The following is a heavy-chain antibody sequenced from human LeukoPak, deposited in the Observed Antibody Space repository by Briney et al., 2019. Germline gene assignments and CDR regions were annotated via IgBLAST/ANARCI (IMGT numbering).Heavy chain of an antibody. CDR2: ISYDGSNK. V-gene: IGHV3-30*04. J-gene: IGHJ4*02. CDR1: GFTFSSYA. CDR3: ARDRGYYDSSGYYYVLDY. D-gene: IGHD3-22*01. Sequence: GRSLRLSCAASGFTFSSYAMHWVRQAPGKGLEWVAVISYDGSNKYYADSVKGRFTISRDNSKNTLYLQMNSLRAEDTAVYYCARDRGYYDSSGYYYVLDYWGQGTLVTVSS.